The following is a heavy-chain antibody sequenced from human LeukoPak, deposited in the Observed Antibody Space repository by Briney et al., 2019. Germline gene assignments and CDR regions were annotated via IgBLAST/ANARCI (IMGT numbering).Heavy chain of an antibody. D-gene: IGHD2-2*02. V-gene: IGHV4-59*01. J-gene: IGHJ5*02. Sequence: SETLSLTCTVSGGSSSSYYWSWIRQPPGKGLEWIGYIYYSGSTKYNPSLKSRVTISVHTSKNQFSLKLSSVTAADTAVYYCARGPYCSSTSCYTGSDWFDPWGQGTLVTVSS. CDR2: IYYSGST. CDR3: ARGPYCSSTSCYTGSDWFDP. CDR1: GGSSSSYY.